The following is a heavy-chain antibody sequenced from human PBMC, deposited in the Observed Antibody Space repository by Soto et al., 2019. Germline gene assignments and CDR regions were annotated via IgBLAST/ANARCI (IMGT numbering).Heavy chain of an antibody. CDR3: VRRGSSSRYGY. V-gene: IGHV4-39*01. CDR1: GGSISSNSYY. J-gene: IGHJ4*02. Sequence: QLQLQESGPGLVKPSETLSLTCTVSGGSISSNSYYWGWLRQPPGKGLEWIGSIYYSGSTYFNPSLKSRVTISVDTSENQCSLKLSSATAADTAVYYCVRRGSSSRYGYWGQGTLVTVSS. D-gene: IGHD6-13*01. CDR2: IYYSGST.